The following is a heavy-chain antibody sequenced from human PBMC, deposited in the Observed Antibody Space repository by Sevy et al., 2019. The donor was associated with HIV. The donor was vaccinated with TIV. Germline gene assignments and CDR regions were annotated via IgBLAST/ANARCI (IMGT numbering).Heavy chain of an antibody. CDR3: AREGCSKPHDY. D-gene: IGHD2-2*01. CDR1: GFTFSNYA. J-gene: IGHJ4*02. Sequence: GGSLRLSCAASGFTFSNYAMSWVRQAPGKGLEWVSTFSFGCGKINYADSVKCRFTISRDNSKNTLYLQMNSLRAEDTALYYCAREGCSKPHDYWGQGTLVTVSS. CDR2: FSFGCGKI. V-gene: IGHV3-23*01.